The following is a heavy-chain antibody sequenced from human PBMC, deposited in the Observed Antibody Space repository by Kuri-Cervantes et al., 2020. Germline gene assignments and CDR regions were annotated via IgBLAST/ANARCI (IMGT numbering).Heavy chain of an antibody. V-gene: IGHV1-8*01. CDR3: ARGFSAMGSLLRDY. D-gene: IGHD5-18*01. CDR2: MNPNSGNT. CDR1: GYTFTSYD. J-gene: IGHJ4*02. Sequence: ASVKVSCKASGYTFTSYDINWVRQATGQGLEWMGWMNPNSGNTGYAQKFQGRVTMTRNTSISTAYMELSSLRSEDTAVYYCARGFSAMGSLLRDYWGQGTLVTVSS.